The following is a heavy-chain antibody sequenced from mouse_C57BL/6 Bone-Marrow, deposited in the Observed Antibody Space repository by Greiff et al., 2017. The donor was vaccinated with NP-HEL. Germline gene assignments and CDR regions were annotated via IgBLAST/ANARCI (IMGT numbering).Heavy chain of an antibody. Sequence: VQLQQSGPELVKPGASVKISCKASGYSFTGYYMNWVKQSPEKSLEWIGEINPSTGGTTYNQKFKAKATLTVDKSSSTAYMQLKSLTSEDSAVYYCARGGGKKFAYWGQGTLVTVSA. CDR2: INPSTGGT. V-gene: IGHV1-42*01. D-gene: IGHD2-1*01. CDR1: GYSFTGYY. CDR3: ARGGGKKFAY. J-gene: IGHJ3*01.